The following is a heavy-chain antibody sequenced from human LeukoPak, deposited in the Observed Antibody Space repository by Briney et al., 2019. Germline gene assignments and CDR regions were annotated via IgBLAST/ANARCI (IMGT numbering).Heavy chain of an antibody. V-gene: IGHV4-38-2*01. D-gene: IGHD3-3*01. CDR1: DSSNSSKYY. J-gene: IGHJ6*03. CDR2: MHHRGSN. Sequence: SETLSLTCAVFDSSNSSKYYWARIRPPPGGGLEWIGSMHHRGSNHCNLCLKSGVNITGEKARNRVSARVRSVTAADTAVYYCARVYYDFSSSHMTFCNMDVWGKGTTVTVSS. CDR3: ARVYYDFSSSHMTFCNMDV.